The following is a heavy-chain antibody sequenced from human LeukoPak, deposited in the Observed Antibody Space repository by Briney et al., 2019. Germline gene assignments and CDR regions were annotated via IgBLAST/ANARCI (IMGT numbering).Heavy chain of an antibody. CDR3: ARARLIVATRWFDP. D-gene: IGHD5-12*01. CDR1: GYTFTSYG. J-gene: IGHJ5*02. Sequence: ASVKVSCKASGYTFTSYGISWVRQAPGQGLERMGWISAYNGNTNYTQKLQGRVTMTTDTSTSTAYMELRSLRSDDTAVYYCARARLIVATRWFDPWGQGTLVTVSS. CDR2: ISAYNGNT. V-gene: IGHV1-18*01.